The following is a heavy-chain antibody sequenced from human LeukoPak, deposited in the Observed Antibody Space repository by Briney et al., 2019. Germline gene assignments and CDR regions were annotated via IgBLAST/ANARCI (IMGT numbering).Heavy chain of an antibody. J-gene: IGHJ4*02. CDR2: ISYDGSNK. Sequence: GGSLRLSCAASGFTFSSYAMHWVRQAPGKGLEWVAVISYDGSNKYYADSVKGRFTISRDNSKNTLYLQMDSLRTEDTAVYYCARDRGKWDYYDSRSYHFDTLGYWGQGTLVTVSS. CDR1: GFTFSSYA. CDR3: ARDRGKWDYYDSRSYHFDTLGY. V-gene: IGHV3-30*04. D-gene: IGHD3-22*01.